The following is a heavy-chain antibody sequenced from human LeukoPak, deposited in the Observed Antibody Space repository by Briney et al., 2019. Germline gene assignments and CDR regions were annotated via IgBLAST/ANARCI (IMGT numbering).Heavy chain of an antibody. J-gene: IGHJ6*03. CDR1: GGSFSGYY. V-gene: IGHV4-34*01. Sequence: SETLSLTCAVYGGSFSGYYWSWIRQPPGKGLEWIGEINHSGSTNYNPSLKSRVTISVDTSKNQFSLKLSSVTAADTAVYYCARARYMDVWGKGTTVTISS. CDR2: INHSGST. CDR3: ARARYMDV.